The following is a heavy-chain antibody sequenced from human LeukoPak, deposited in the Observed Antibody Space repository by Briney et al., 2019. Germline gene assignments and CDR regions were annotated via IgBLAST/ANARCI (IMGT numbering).Heavy chain of an antibody. Sequence: GGSLRLSCAASGFTFSSYAMSWVRQAPGKGLEWVSLIYSGGSTYYADSVKGRFTISRDNSKNTLYLQMNSLRAEDTALYYCARGGIGYYDSSGYEEYFQHWGQGTLVTVSS. J-gene: IGHJ1*01. CDR2: IYSGGST. CDR1: GFTFSSYA. CDR3: ARGGIGYYDSSGYEEYFQH. V-gene: IGHV3-66*01. D-gene: IGHD3-22*01.